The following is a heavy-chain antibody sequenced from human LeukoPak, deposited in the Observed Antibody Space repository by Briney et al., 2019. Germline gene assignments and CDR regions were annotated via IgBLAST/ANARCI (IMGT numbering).Heavy chain of an antibody. V-gene: IGHV1-69*06. CDR2: IIPIFGTA. CDR3: ARARRAMIVVVISYYYYMDV. Sequence: SVKVSCKASGYTFTSYDINWVRQATGQGLEWMGGIIPIFGTANYAQKFQGRVTITADKSTSTAYMELSSLRSEDTAVYYCARARRAMIVVVISYYYYMDVWGKGTTVTISS. CDR1: GYTFTSYD. J-gene: IGHJ6*03. D-gene: IGHD3-22*01.